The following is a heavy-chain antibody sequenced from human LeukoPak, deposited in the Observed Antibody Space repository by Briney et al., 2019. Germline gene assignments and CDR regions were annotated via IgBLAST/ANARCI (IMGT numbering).Heavy chain of an antibody. Sequence: PSETLSLTCAVYGGSFSGYYWSWIRQPPGKGLEWIGEINHSGSTNYNPSLKTRVAISVDTSKNQFSLKLSSVTAADTAVYYCARGSYSTYYHGSGALFFFDYWGQGTLVTVSS. D-gene: IGHD3-10*01. CDR2: INHSGST. CDR1: GGSFSGYY. V-gene: IGHV4-34*01. CDR3: ARGSYSTYYHGSGALFFFDY. J-gene: IGHJ4*02.